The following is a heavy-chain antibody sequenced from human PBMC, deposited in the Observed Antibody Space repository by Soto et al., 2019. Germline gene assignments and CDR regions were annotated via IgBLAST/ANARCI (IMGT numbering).Heavy chain of an antibody. CDR3: ARGNVGDYLFDY. CDR1: GFTFSSYD. V-gene: IGHV3-13*01. CDR2: IGTAGDT. J-gene: IGHJ4*02. Sequence: GGSLRLSCAASGFTFSSYDMHWVRQATGKGLEWVSAIGTAGDTYYPGSVKGRFTISRENAKNSLYLQMNSLRAGDTAVYYCARGNVGDYLFDYWGQGTLVTVSS. D-gene: IGHD4-17*01.